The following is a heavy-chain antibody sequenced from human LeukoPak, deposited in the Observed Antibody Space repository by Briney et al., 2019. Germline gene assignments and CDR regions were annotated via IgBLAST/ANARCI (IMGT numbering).Heavy chain of an antibody. Sequence: PGGSLRLSCAASGFTFSSYEMNWVRQAPGKGLEWVSYISSSGSITYYADSVKGRFTISRDNAKNSLYLQMNSLRAEDTAAYYCARGISPLDYWGQGTPVTVSS. CDR2: ISSSGSIT. CDR1: GFTFSSYE. CDR3: ARGISPLDY. J-gene: IGHJ4*02. V-gene: IGHV3-48*03.